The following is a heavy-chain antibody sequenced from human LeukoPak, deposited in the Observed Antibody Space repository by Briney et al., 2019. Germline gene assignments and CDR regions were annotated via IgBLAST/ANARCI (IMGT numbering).Heavy chain of an antibody. Sequence: PSETLSLTCAVYGGSFSGYYWSWIRQPPGKGLEWIGEINHSGSTNYNPSLKSRVTISVDTSKNQFSLKLSSVTAADTAVYYCARDRGDRRNGGFYYYYYYMDVWGKGTTVTVSS. CDR2: INHSGST. D-gene: IGHD7-27*01. CDR3: ARDRGDRRNGGFYYYYYYMDV. J-gene: IGHJ6*03. CDR1: GGSFSGYY. V-gene: IGHV4-34*01.